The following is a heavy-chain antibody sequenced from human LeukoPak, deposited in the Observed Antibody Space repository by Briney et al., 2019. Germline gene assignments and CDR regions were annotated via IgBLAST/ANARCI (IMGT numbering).Heavy chain of an antibody. V-gene: IGHV1-18*04. J-gene: IGHJ4*02. D-gene: IGHD3-16*01. CDR2: ISAYNGNT. CDR3: ARGGIDRYYFDY. Sequence: ASVKVSCKASGYTFTSYYMHWVRQAPGQGLEWMGWISAYNGNTNYAQKLQGRVTMTTDTSTSPAYMELRSRRSEDTAMYYCARGGIDRYYFDYWGQGTLVTVSS. CDR1: GYTFTSYY.